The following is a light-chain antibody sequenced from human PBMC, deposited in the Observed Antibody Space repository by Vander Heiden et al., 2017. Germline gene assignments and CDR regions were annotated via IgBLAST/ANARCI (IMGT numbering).Light chain of an antibody. CDR1: SDNIGTYNL. V-gene: IGLV2-23*01. J-gene: IGLJ1*01. CDR3: CSYAGTRTPYF. CDR2: EDT. Sequence: QSALTQPASASGSPGQTMTISCTGTSDNIGTYNLVSWYQQHPGKAPKLLIYEDTQRPSGVSTRFSGSKSGITASLTISGLQAEDEADYHCCSYAGTRTPYFFGSGTKVTVL.